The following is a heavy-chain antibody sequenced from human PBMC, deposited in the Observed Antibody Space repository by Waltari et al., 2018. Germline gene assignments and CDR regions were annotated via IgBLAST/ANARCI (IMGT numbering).Heavy chain of an antibody. Sequence: QVQLVQSGAEVKRPGSSVKVSCRASGGIFTNYAISWVRQAPGQGLEWMGGIIPIFGTANSAQKFQGRLTITSDESPSTAYMELSSLRPEDTAVYFCARDLGAMKVTSALEIWGQGTRVTVSS. CDR1: GGIFTNYA. V-gene: IGHV1-69*05. CDR2: IIPIFGTA. CDR3: ARDLGAMKVTSALEI. J-gene: IGHJ3*02. D-gene: IGHD3-10*01.